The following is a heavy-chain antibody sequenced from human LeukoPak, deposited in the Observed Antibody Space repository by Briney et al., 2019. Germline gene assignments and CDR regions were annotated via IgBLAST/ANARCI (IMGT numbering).Heavy chain of an antibody. CDR2: INHSGST. CDR3: ARLFSTVVTVDY. D-gene: IGHD2-21*02. V-gene: IGHV4-34*01. CDR1: GGSFSGYY. J-gene: IGHJ4*02. Sequence: SETLSLTCAVYGGSFSGYYWSWIRQPPGKGLEWIGEINHSGSTNYNPSLKSRVTISVDTSKNQFSLKLSSVTAADTAVYYCARLFSTVVTVDYWGQGTLVTVSS.